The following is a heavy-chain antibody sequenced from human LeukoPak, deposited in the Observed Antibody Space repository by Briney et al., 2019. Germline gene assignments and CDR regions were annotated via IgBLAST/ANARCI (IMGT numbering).Heavy chain of an antibody. Sequence: GGSLRLSCAASGFTFSSYGMHWVRQAPGKGLEWVAVIWYDGSNKYYADSVKGRFTISRDNSKNTLYLQMNSLRAEDTAVCYCARDPPRITGFYGMDVWGQGTTVTVSS. V-gene: IGHV3-33*01. CDR1: GFTFSSYG. CDR3: ARDPPRITGFYGMDV. J-gene: IGHJ6*02. D-gene: IGHD1-20*01. CDR2: IWYDGSNK.